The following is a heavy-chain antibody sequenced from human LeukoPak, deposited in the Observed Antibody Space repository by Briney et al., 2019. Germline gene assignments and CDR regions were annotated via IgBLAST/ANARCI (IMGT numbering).Heavy chain of an antibody. V-gene: IGHV1-18*01. CDR2: ISAYNGHT. CDR1: GYSFSDYG. Sequence: ASVKVSCKASGYSFSDYGITWVRQAPGQGLEWMGWISAYNGHTNYVQNFQGRVTMSTDTSTSTAYMELRSLRFDDTAVYYCARVWRTSPYHFEYWGQGTLVTVSS. J-gene: IGHJ4*02. D-gene: IGHD1-1*01. CDR3: ARVWRTSPYHFEY.